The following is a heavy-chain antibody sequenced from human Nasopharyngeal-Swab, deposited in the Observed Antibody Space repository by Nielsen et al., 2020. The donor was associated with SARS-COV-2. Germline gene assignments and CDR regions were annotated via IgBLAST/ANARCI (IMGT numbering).Heavy chain of an antibody. CDR2: IKSKTDGGTT. V-gene: IGHV3-15*01. CDR3: TTGSITGDRGY. J-gene: IGHJ4*02. D-gene: IGHD1-20*01. Sequence: GGSVRLSCAAFDFTFRNAWLSWVGQAPGKGLEWVGRIKSKTDGGTTDYAAPVKGRFTISRDDSKNTLYLQMNSLKTEDTAVYYCTTGSITGDRGYWGQGTLVTVSS. CDR1: DFTFRNAW.